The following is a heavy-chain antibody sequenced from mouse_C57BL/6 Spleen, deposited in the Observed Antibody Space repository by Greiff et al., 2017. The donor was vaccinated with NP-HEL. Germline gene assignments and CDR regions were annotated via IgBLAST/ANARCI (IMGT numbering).Heavy chain of an antibody. J-gene: IGHJ4*01. Sequence: VQLQQSGAELVKPGASVKLSCKASGYTFTSYWMHWVKQRPGQGLEWIGMIHPNSGSTNYNEKFKGKATLTVDKSSSTAYMQLSSLTSEDSAVYYCARSRDYYAMDYWGQGTSVTVSS. CDR1: GYTFTSYW. V-gene: IGHV1-64*01. CDR2: IHPNSGST. CDR3: ARSRDYYAMDY. D-gene: IGHD3-3*01.